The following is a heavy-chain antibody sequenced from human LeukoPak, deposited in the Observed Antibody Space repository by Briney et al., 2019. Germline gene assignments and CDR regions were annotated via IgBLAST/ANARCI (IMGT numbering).Heavy chain of an antibody. Sequence: GGTLRLSCAASGFTFSNYGMIWVRQAPGKGLEWVSGISGSGGSSYLADSVKGRFIISRDNSKNTLYLQMNSPRADDTAVYFCAKDRPTVYSSSWLHFLDSWGQGTLVTVSS. CDR2: ISGSGGSS. CDR1: GFTFSNYG. D-gene: IGHD6-13*01. CDR3: AKDRPTVYSSSWLHFLDS. J-gene: IGHJ4*02. V-gene: IGHV3-23*01.